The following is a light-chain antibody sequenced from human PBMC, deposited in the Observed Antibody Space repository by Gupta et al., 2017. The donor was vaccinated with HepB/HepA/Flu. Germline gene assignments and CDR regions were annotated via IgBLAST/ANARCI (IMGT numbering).Light chain of an antibody. Sequence: QSALTQPASVSGSPGPSITISCTGTSSDVGFYNYVSWYQQHPGKAPKLMIYDVSHRPSGVSNRFSGSKSGNTASLTFSGLQAEDEADYYCSSYTSSNTYVFGTGTKVTVL. CDR3: SSYTSSNTYV. CDR2: DVS. J-gene: IGLJ1*01. V-gene: IGLV2-14*03. CDR1: SSDVGFYNY.